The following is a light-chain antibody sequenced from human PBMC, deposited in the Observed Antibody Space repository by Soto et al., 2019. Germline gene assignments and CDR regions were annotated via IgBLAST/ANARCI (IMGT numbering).Light chain of an antibody. CDR2: GAS. V-gene: IGKV3-15*01. J-gene: IGKJ4*01. CDR1: QSVNSN. CDR3: QQYNNWPHT. Sequence: EIVMTQSPATLSVSPGERATLSCRASQSVNSNLAWYQQKRGQAPRLLIYGASTTATGISARFSGSGSETEFTLTISSLQSEDFALYYCQQYNNWPHTFGGGTKVEIK.